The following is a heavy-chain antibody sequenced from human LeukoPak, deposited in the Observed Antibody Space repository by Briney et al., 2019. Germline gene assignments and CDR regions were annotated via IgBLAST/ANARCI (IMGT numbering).Heavy chain of an antibody. CDR1: GYTFTDYY. CDR3: ATGFLGGGSSTNEDY. Sequence: ASVKVSCKVSGYTFTDYYMHWVQQAPGKGLEWVGLVDPEDGETIYAEKFQGRVTITADTSTDTAYMELSSLRSEDMAVYYCATGFLGGGSSTNEDYWGQGTLVTVSS. CDR2: VDPEDGET. J-gene: IGHJ4*02. D-gene: IGHD2-2*01. V-gene: IGHV1-69-2*01.